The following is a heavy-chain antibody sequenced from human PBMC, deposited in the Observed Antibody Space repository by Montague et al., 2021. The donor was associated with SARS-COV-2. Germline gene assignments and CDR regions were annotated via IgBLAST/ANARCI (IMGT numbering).Heavy chain of an antibody. D-gene: IGHD3-22*01. CDR2: ISYSGST. CDR3: ARIGYDSVGYYYIYPY. J-gene: IGHJ1*01. CDR1: GASVRSGNSY. Sequence: SETLSLTCTVSGASVRSGNSYWNWIRQPPGKGLEWIGYISYSGSTNYSPSLKSRVTISVDTSKNQLSLKVISATAADTAVYYCARIGYDSVGYYYIYPYWGQGTLVTVSS. V-gene: IGHV4-61*01.